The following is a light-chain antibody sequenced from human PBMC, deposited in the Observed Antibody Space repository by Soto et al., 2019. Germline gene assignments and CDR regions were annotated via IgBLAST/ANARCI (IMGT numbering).Light chain of an antibody. V-gene: IGKV3-20*01. J-gene: IGKJ2*01. CDR3: QQYDSSYT. CDR1: QSVSSRY. CDR2: GAS. Sequence: EIVLTQSPGTLSLSAGERATLSCRASQSVSSRYLAWYQQKPGQAPRLLIDGASSRATGIPDRFSGSGSGTDFTLTISRLEPEDFAVYYCQQYDSSYTFGQGTKLEIK.